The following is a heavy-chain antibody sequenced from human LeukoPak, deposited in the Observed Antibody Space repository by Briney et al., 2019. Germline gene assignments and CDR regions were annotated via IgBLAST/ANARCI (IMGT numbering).Heavy chain of an antibody. CDR3: ARLPGIAAV. CDR1: GGSTSRYY. J-gene: IGHJ1*01. V-gene: IGHV4-59*08. CDR2: IYYSGST. D-gene: IGHD6-13*01. Sequence: SETLSLTCTVSGGSTSRYYCSWIRQPPGKSLEWIGYIYYSGSTTYNPSLKSRVTISIDTSNNRFSLNLTSVTAADTAVYYCARLPGIAAVWGQGTLVIVSS.